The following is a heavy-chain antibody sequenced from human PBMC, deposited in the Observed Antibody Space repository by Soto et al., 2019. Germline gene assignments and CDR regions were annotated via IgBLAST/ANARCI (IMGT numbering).Heavy chain of an antibody. CDR3: AADRTGSGWYGALFSYYYCGMDV. CDR2: IVVCSGNT. Sequence: SGTVSCNASGFTVTSSPVQGERHARGQRLEWRGWIVVCSGNTNYAQKFQERVTITRDMSTSTAYMELSSLRSEDTAVYYCAADRTGSGWYGALFSYYYCGMDVWVHGTTVTVSS. V-gene: IGHV1-58*01. CDR1: GFTVTSSP. J-gene: IGHJ6*02. D-gene: IGHD6-19*01.